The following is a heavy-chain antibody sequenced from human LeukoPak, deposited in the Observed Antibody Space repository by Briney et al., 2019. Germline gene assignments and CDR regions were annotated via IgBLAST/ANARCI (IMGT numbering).Heavy chain of an antibody. CDR1: GYTFTSYG. CDR3: ARDRDDYDYVWGSYRPFDY. J-gene: IGHJ4*02. Sequence: GASVKVSCKASGYTFTSYGITWVRQAPGQGLEWMGWISGYNGKTKYAQKLQDRVNMTTDTSTSTAYMELRSLRSDDTAVYYCARDRDDYDYVWGSYRPFDYWGQGTLVTVSS. D-gene: IGHD3-16*02. V-gene: IGHV1-18*01. CDR2: ISGYNGKT.